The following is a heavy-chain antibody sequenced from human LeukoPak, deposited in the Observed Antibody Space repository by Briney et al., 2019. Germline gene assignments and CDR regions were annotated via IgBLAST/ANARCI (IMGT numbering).Heavy chain of an antibody. D-gene: IGHD3-22*01. CDR1: GFTFSSYW. V-gene: IGHV3-7*01. CDR2: IKQDGSEK. J-gene: IGHJ4*02. CDR3: VRDRDTSGYTN. Sequence: GGSLRLSCAASGFTFSSYWMHWVRQAPGKGLEWVATIKQDGSEKYYVDSVKGRFTISRNNAKNSLYLQMNSVRAEDTAVYSCVRDRDTSGYTNWGEGTLVTVSS.